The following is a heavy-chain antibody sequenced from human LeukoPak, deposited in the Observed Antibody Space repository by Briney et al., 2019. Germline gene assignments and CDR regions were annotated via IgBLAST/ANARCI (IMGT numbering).Heavy chain of an antibody. J-gene: IGHJ4*02. CDR1: GFTFSNSA. D-gene: IGHD5-18*01. Sequence: PGGSLRLSCAASGFTFSNSAMSWVRQAPAKGLEWVATIGNTETFYADSVTGRFTISRDNSKNTVNLQMNRLRVEDTAIYYCAKDWIQFNRVFDCFDSWGQGTLVTVSS. CDR3: AKDWIQFNRVFDCFDS. CDR2: IGNTET. V-gene: IGHV3-23*01.